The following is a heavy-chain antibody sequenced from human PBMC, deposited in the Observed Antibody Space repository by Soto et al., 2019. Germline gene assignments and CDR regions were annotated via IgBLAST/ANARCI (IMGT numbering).Heavy chain of an antibody. CDR1: GYTFTSYG. V-gene: IGHV1-18*01. D-gene: IGHD6-13*01. Sequence: GASVKVSCKASGYTFTSYGISWVRQAPGQGLEWKGWISAYNGDTNYAQKLQGRVTMTADTSTTTAYMELRDLRSDDTAVYYCARGPRYSNSWYRPDYWGQGTLVTVSS. CDR2: ISAYNGDT. J-gene: IGHJ4*02. CDR3: ARGPRYSNSWYRPDY.